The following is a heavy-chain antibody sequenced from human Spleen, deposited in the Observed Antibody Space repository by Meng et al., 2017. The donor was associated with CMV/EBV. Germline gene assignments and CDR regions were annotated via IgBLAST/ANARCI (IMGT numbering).Heavy chain of an antibody. V-gene: IGHV4-34*01. CDR1: GGSFPGYY. J-gene: IGHJ4*02. CDR3: ARGPSLDY. Sequence: LSCTGAFDGGSFPGYYWTWIRQSPRKGLEWIGELSDSGSTNYNSYLQSRVTISVDTSKNQFSLKLSSVAAADTAVYYCARGPSLDYWGQGTLVTVFS. CDR2: LSDSGST.